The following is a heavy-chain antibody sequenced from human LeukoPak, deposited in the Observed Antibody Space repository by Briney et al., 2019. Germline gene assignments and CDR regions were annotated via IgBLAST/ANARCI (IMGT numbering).Heavy chain of an antibody. CDR2: IKQDGSEK. V-gene: IGHV3-7*01. Sequence: GGSLRLSCAASGFTFSSYWMSWVRQAPGKGLEWVANIKQDGSEKYYVDSVKGRFTISRDNAKNTLYLQMNSLRAEDTAVYYCARVTAVAGTSVGVDAWGQGILVTVS. CDR3: ARVTAVAGTSVGVDA. J-gene: IGHJ4*02. CDR1: GFTFSSYW. D-gene: IGHD6-19*01.